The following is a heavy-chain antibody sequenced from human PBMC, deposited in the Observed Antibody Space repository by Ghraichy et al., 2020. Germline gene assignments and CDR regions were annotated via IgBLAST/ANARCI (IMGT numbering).Heavy chain of an antibody. CDR3: ARDRQYYDILTGYYRGYYFDY. J-gene: IGHJ4*02. D-gene: IGHD3-9*01. Sequence: GGSLRLSCAASGFTVSSNYMSWVRQAPGKGLEWVSVIYSGGSTYYADSVKGRFTISRHNSKNTLYLQMNSLRAEDTAVYYCARDRQYYDILTGYYRGYYFDYWGQGTLVTVSS. V-gene: IGHV3-53*04. CDR1: GFTVSSNY. CDR2: IYSGGST.